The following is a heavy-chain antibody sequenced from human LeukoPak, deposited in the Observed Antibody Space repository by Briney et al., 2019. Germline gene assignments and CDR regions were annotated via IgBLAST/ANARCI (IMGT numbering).Heavy chain of an antibody. Sequence: ASVKVSCKASGYTFTSYDINWVRQATGQGLEWMGWMNPNSGNTGYAQKFQGRVTMTRNTSISTAYMELSSLRSEATAVYSCARGFSWFGEAKSDYWGQGTLVTVSS. CDR3: ARGFSWFGEAKSDY. CDR2: MNPNSGNT. CDR1: GYTFTSYD. V-gene: IGHV1-8*01. D-gene: IGHD3-10*01. J-gene: IGHJ4*02.